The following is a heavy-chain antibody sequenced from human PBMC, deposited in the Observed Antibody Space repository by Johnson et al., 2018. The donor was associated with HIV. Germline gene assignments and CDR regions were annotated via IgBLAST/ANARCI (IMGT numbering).Heavy chain of an antibody. J-gene: IGHJ3*02. V-gene: IGHV3-11*04. D-gene: IGHD3-9*01. CDR3: ASVYYDILTGYYYDALDI. CDR2: ISSSGSTI. Sequence: QVQLVESGGGVARPGGSLRLSCAASGFTFNDYDMSWVRQVPGKGLEWVSYISSSGSTIYYADSVKGRFPFSRDNAQNSLYLQMNSLRAEDTAVYYCASVYYDILTGYYYDALDIWGRGTMVTVSS. CDR1: GFTFNDYD.